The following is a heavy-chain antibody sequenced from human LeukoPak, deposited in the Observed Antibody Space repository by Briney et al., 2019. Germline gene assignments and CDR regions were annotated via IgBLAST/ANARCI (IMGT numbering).Heavy chain of an antibody. J-gene: IGHJ3*02. Sequence: GGSLRLSCAASGFTFDDYGMSWVRQAPGKGLEWVSGINWNGGSTGYADSVKGQFTISRDNAKNSLYLQMNSLRAEDTALYYCARDCCSGGSCYRFLSCAFDIWGQGTMVTVSS. D-gene: IGHD2-15*01. CDR2: INWNGGST. CDR1: GFTFDDYG. CDR3: ARDCCSGGSCYRFLSCAFDI. V-gene: IGHV3-20*04.